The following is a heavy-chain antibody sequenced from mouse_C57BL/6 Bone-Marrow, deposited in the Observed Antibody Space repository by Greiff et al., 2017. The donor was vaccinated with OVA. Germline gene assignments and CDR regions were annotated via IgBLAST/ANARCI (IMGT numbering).Heavy chain of an antibody. CDR1: GYTFTDYY. V-gene: IGHV1-75*01. CDR3: AKYGRLPGGYVDV. D-gene: IGHD1-1*01. CDR2: IFPGSGSP. J-gene: IGHJ1*03. Sequence: VQLQQSGPELVKPGASVKISCKASGYTFTDYYINWVKQRPGQGLEWIGWIFPGSGSPYYNEKFKGKATLTVDTSSSTAYMSLSSLISEDSAVDCGAKYGRLPGGYVDVWGTGTTVTVSS.